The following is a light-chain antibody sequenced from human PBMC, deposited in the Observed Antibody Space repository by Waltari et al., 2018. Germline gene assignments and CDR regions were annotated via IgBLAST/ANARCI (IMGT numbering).Light chain of an antibody. V-gene: IGLV1-44*01. Sequence: QSMLTQSPSASGTPGQRVTISCSGSSSNIGSTTVNWYQQLPGTAPNLLIYNENQRPSGVPERFSGSKSGTSASLAISGLQSEDEADYYCAAWDASLNGWVFGGGTTLTVL. J-gene: IGLJ3*02. CDR3: AAWDASLNGWV. CDR2: NEN. CDR1: SSNIGSTT.